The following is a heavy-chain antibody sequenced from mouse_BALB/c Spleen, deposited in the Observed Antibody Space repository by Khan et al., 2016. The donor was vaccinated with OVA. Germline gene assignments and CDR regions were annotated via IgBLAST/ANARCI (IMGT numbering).Heavy chain of an antibody. J-gene: IGHJ4*01. Sequence: VQLKESGPGLVAPSQNLSITCTVSGFSLTDYGVSWIRQPPGKGLEWLGVIWGGGTTYYNSALKSRLSISKDNSKSQVFLKMNSLQTDGTAMYYCAKGVWSYYFALDYWGQGTSVTVSS. CDR1: GFSLTDYG. CDR3: AKGVWSYYFALDY. CDR2: IWGGGTT. V-gene: IGHV2-6-5*01. D-gene: IGHD2-10*02.